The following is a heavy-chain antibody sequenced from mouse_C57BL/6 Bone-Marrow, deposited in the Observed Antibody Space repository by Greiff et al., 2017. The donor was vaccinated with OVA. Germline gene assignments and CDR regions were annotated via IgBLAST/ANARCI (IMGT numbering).Heavy chain of an antibody. D-gene: IGHD4-1*01. CDR2: INSDGGST. CDR1: EYEFPSHD. V-gene: IGHV5-2*01. Sequence: EVKLMESGGGLVQPGESLKLSCESNEYEFPSHDMSWVRKTPEKRLELVAAINSDGGSTYYPDTMERRFIISRDNTKKTLYLQMGSLRSEDTALDYCARHRTGYYAMDYWGQGTSVTVSS. J-gene: IGHJ4*01. CDR3: ARHRTGYYAMDY.